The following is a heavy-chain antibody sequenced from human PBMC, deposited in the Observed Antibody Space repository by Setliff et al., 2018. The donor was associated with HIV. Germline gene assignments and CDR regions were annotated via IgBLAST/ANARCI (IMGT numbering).Heavy chain of an antibody. J-gene: IGHJ4*02. Sequence: GGSLRLSCVASGFTFRTFAMHWVRQAPGKGLEWVSGVTYDGRRTFYTDAVKGRFTISRDNAKNSLFLQMNSLRAEDTAVYYCAREGKGPAADYWGQGTLVTAPQ. D-gene: IGHD3-10*01. CDR1: GFTFRTFA. CDR3: AREGKGPAADY. CDR2: VTYDGRRT. V-gene: IGHV3-30*07.